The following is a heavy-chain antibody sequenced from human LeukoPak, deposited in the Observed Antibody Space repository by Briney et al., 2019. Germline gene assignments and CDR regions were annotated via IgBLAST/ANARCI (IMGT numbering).Heavy chain of an antibody. D-gene: IGHD6-6*01. CDR3: AKDRPHTGIAARPVYYFDY. CDR2: ISGSGGST. V-gene: IGHV3-23*01. CDR1: GFTFSSYA. Sequence: PGGSLRLSCAASGFTFSSYAMSWVCQAPGKGLEWVSAISGSGGSTYYADSVKGRFTISRDNSKNTLYLQMNSLRAEDTAVYYCAKDRPHTGIAARPVYYFDYRGQGTLVTVSS. J-gene: IGHJ4*02.